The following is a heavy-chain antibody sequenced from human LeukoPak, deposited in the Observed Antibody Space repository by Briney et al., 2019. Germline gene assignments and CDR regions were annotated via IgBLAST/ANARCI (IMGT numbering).Heavy chain of an antibody. CDR1: GRSISSYY. J-gene: IGHJ5*02. Sequence: SETLSLTCTVSGRSISSYYWSWLRQPPGKGLEWIGYIYYSGSTNYNPSLTSRVTISVDTSKNQFSLKLSSVTAADTAVYYCARVGMATNWFDPWGQGTLVTVSS. D-gene: IGHD5-24*01. CDR2: IYYSGST. CDR3: ARVGMATNWFDP. V-gene: IGHV4-59*01.